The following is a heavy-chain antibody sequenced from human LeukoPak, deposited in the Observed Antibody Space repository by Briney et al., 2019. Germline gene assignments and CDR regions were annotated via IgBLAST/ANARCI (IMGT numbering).Heavy chain of an antibody. D-gene: IGHD3-22*01. CDR1: GCSFTSYW. CDR3: VRHRSGYYYGDFDY. CDR2: IYPGNSDT. V-gene: IGHV5-51*01. J-gene: IGHJ4*02. Sequence: GESLKISCKGSGCSFTSYWIGWVRQMPGKGLEWMGIIYPGNSDTRYSPSFQGQVTISADKSISTAYLQWSSLKASDTAMYYCVRHRSGYYYGDFDYWGQGTLVTVSS.